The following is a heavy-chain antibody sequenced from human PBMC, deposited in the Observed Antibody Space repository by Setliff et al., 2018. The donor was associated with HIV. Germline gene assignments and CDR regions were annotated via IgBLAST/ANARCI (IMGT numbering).Heavy chain of an antibody. D-gene: IGHD5-12*01. Sequence: GGSLRLSCAASGVTVSSNYMSWVRQAPGKGLEWVGIIYSAGNTYYADSVKGRFTISRDNSKNTLYLQMNSLRVEDTAVYYCAKGRYGGYDYRFDSSGYDYWGQGTLVTVSS. V-gene: IGHV3-53*01. CDR1: GVTVSSNY. CDR2: IYSAGNT. CDR3: AKGRYGGYDYRFDSSGYDY. J-gene: IGHJ4*02.